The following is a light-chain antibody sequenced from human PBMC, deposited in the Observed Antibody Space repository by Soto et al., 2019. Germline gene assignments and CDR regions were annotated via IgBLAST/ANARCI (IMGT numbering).Light chain of an antibody. J-gene: IGKJ4*01. CDR1: QSVSSY. CDR2: DAS. CDR3: QQRSNWPPLT. V-gene: IGKV3-11*01. Sequence: EIVLTQSPATLSLYPGERATLSCRASQSVSSYFAWYQQKPGQAPRLLIYDASNRATGIPARFSGSGSGTDFTLTISSLEPEDFAVYYCQQRSNWPPLTFGGGTKVDSK.